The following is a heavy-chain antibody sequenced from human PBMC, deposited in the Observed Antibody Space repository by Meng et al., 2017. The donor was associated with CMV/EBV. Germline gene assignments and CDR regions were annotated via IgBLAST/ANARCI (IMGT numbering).Heavy chain of an antibody. J-gene: IGHJ4*02. Sequence: ASVKVSCKASGYTFTDHYFHWVRQAPGQGLEWMGWIHPQSGVTNYAQKFQARVTLTRDTSINTGYMELSRLTSDDTVVYYCARDKNWGPDYWGQGTLVTVSS. V-gene: IGHV1-2*02. D-gene: IGHD7-27*01. CDR2: IHPQSGVT. CDR1: GYTFTDHY. CDR3: ARDKNWGPDY.